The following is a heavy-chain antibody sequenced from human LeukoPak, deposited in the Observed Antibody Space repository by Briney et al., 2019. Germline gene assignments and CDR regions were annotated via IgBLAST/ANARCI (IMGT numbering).Heavy chain of an antibody. CDR2: INPDGSTT. Sequence: GGSLRLSCAASGFSISTYWIHWVRQAPGKGLVWVSRINPDGSTTYYADSVKGRITISRDNAKNTLYLQMNSLRAEDTALYYCAKDMRAMAGSGAFDIWGQGTMVTVSS. D-gene: IGHD5-18*01. V-gene: IGHV3-74*01. J-gene: IGHJ3*02. CDR1: GFSISTYW. CDR3: AKDMRAMAGSGAFDI.